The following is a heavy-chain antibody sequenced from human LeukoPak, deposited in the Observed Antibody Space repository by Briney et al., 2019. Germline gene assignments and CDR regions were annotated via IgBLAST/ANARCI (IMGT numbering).Heavy chain of an antibody. CDR3: ARASGSYGLYYYYYMDV. CDR2: ISGSGGST. V-gene: IGHV3-23*01. J-gene: IGHJ6*03. D-gene: IGHD1-26*01. Sequence: GGTLRLSCAASGFTFSSYGMSWDRQAPGKGLEWVSAISGSGGSTYYADSVKGRFTISRDNAKNTLYLQMNSLRAEDTAVYYCARASGSYGLYYYYYMDVWGKGTTVTISS. CDR1: GFTFSSYG.